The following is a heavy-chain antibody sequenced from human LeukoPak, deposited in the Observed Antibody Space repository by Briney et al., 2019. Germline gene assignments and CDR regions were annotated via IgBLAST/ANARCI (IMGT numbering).Heavy chain of an antibody. V-gene: IGHV1-8*02. D-gene: IGHD5-18*01. Sequence: ASVKVSCKASGYTFTSYDINWVRQATGQGLEWMGWMNPNSGNTGYAQKFQGRATLTRNTSISTAYMELSSLRSEDAAVYYCARGLGRTAMVTRGEVRFDYWGQGTLVTVSS. CDR2: MNPNSGNT. CDR1: GYTFTSYD. J-gene: IGHJ4*02. CDR3: ARGLGRTAMVTRGEVRFDY.